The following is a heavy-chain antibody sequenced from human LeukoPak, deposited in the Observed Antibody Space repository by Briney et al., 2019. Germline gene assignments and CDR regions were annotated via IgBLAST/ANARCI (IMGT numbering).Heavy chain of an antibody. J-gene: IGHJ4*02. CDR1: GGSFSGYY. D-gene: IGHD3-22*01. CDR3: ATYDSSGYKFDY. CDR2: INHSGST. V-gene: IGHV4-34*01. Sequence: SETLSLTCAVYGGSFSGYYWSWIRQPPGKGLEWTGEINHSGSTNYNPSLKSRVTISVDTSKNQFSLKLSSVTAADTAVYYCATYDSSGYKFDYWGQGTLVTVSS.